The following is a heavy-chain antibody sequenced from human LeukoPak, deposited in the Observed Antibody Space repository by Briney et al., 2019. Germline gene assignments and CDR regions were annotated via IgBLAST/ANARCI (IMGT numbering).Heavy chain of an antibody. CDR2: IHRSGSP. Sequence: SETPSLTCTVSLDSTTSNFWSWVRQPPGKGLEWIGEIHRSGSPNYNPPLQSRVTISIDRSRNQIALELSSVTAADTAVYYCAREILGGFNPGAYWGQGTLVTVSS. CDR1: LDSTTSNF. D-gene: IGHD1-14*01. V-gene: IGHV4-4*02. J-gene: IGHJ4*02. CDR3: AREILGGFNPGAY.